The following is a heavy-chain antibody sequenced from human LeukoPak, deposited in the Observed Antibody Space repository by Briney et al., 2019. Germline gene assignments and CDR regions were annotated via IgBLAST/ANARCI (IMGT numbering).Heavy chain of an antibody. D-gene: IGHD3-16*01. CDR2: IYSGGNT. J-gene: IGHJ3*02. CDR3: ARGGPPRDAFDI. V-gene: IGHV3-53*01. Sequence: PGGSLRLSCAASGFTVSSNYMSWVRQAPGKGLEWVSVIYSGGNTYYADSVKGRLTISRDNSKNTLSLQMNSLRADDTAAYYCARGGPPRDAFDIWGQGTMVTVSS. CDR1: GFTVSSNY.